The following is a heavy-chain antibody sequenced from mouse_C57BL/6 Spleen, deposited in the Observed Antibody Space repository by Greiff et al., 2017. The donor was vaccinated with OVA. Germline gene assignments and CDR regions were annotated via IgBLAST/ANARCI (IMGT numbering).Heavy chain of an antibody. Sequence: QVQLQQPGAELVMPGASVKLSCKASGHTFTSYWMHWVKQRPGQGLEWIGEIDPSDSYTNSNQKFKGKSTLTVDKSSSTAYMQLSSLTSEDSAVYYCARRRQLREGFDYWGQGTTLTVSS. CDR1: GHTFTSYW. CDR3: ARRRQLREGFDY. D-gene: IGHD3-2*02. V-gene: IGHV1-69*01. CDR2: IDPSDSYT. J-gene: IGHJ2*01.